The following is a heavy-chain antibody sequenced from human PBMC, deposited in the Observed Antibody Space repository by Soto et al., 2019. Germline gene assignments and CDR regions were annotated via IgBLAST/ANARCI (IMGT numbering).Heavy chain of an antibody. CDR2: IHYSGNT. Sequence: PSETLSLTCTVSGESVKSGSYYWNWIRQPPGKGLEWIGYIHYSGNTRYNPSLKSRVAMSLDTSKNQFPLKLTSVTAADTAVYYCATHATWSPGRFDPWGQGTLVTVSS. D-gene: IGHD2-2*01. CDR3: ATHATWSPGRFDP. J-gene: IGHJ5*02. V-gene: IGHV4-61*01. CDR1: GESVKSGSYY.